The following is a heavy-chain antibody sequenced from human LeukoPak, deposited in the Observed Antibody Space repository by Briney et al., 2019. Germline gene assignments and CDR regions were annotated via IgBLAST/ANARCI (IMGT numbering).Heavy chain of an antibody. CDR2: ISYDGSNK. Sequence: PGGSLRLSCAASGFTFSSYAMHWVRQAPGKGLEWVAVISYDGSNKYYADSVKGRFTTSRGNSKNTLYLQMNSLRAEDTAVYYCARDRGGSYGDHIYYGMDVWGKGTTVTVSS. V-gene: IGHV3-30*04. CDR3: ARDRGGSYGDHIYYGMDV. CDR1: GFTFSSYA. J-gene: IGHJ6*04. D-gene: IGHD4-17*01.